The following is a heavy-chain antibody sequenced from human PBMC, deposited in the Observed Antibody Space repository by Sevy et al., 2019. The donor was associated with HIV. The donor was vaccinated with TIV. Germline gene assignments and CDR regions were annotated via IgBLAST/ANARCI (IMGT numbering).Heavy chain of an antibody. D-gene: IGHD3-22*01. Sequence: GGSLRLSCTASGFTFRNFAMSWVRQAPGKGLEWVSTISGNGVSTYYADSVKGRFTISRDNSKSTLYLQMSSLRAEDTAVYYCAKDRVVVYSSGSYFYSELQHWGQGTLVTVSS. CDR3: AKDRVVVYSSGSYFYSELQH. CDR2: ISGNGVST. J-gene: IGHJ1*01. CDR1: GFTFRNFA. V-gene: IGHV3-23*01.